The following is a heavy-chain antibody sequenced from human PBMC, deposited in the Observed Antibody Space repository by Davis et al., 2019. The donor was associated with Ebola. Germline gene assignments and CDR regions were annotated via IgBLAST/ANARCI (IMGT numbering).Heavy chain of an antibody. Sequence: MPSETLSLTCAVSGGSIISTKWWSWVRQSPGKGLEWIGEINDSGSTNYSPSLKSRVTISVDKSANQFSLKLTSVTAADTAVYYCARKGRSGELDPWGQGTLVTVSS. D-gene: IGHD1-26*01. CDR3: ARKGRSGELDP. V-gene: IGHV4-4*02. J-gene: IGHJ5*02. CDR1: GGSIISTKW. CDR2: INDSGST.